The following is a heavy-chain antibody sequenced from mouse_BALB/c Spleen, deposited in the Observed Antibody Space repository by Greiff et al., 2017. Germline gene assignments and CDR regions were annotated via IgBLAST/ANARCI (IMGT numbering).Heavy chain of an antibody. J-gene: IGHJ3*01. CDR1: GYTFTSYW. CDR3: TRDLAFNYYGTGFAY. Sequence: LQQPGSELVRPGASVKLSCKASGYTFTSYWMHWVKQRPGQGLEWIGNIYPGSGSTNYDEKFKSKATLTVDTSSSTAYMQLSSLTSEDSAVYYCTRDLAFNYYGTGFAYWGQGTLVTVAA. CDR2: IYPGSGST. V-gene: IGHV1S22*01. D-gene: IGHD1-1*01.